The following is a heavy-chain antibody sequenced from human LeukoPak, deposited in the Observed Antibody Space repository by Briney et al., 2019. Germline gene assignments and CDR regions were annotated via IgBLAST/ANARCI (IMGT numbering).Heavy chain of an antibody. V-gene: IGHV3-48*03. CDR3: ARGYSGSRHPDY. D-gene: IGHD5-12*01. CDR2: ITTSGNTI. Sequence: GGSLRLSCAASGFTFSSFEMNWVRQAPGKGLEWVSYITTSGNTIYNAASVRGRFTISRDNAKSLLYLQMNSLRVEDTAVYYCARGYSGSRHPDYWGQGTLVTVSS. CDR1: GFTFSSFE. J-gene: IGHJ4*02.